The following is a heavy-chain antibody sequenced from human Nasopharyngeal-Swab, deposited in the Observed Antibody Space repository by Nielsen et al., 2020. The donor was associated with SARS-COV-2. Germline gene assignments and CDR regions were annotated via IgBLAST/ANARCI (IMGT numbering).Heavy chain of an antibody. CDR3: AKALTPYVWGSYRYMDY. J-gene: IGHJ4*02. CDR2: ISASGGST. V-gene: IGHV3-23*01. D-gene: IGHD3-16*02. Sequence: WIRQPPGKGLEWVSAISASGGSTYYADSVKSRFTISRDYSKTTLYLQMNSLRAEDTAVYYCAKALTPYVWGSYRYMDYWGQGTLVTVSS.